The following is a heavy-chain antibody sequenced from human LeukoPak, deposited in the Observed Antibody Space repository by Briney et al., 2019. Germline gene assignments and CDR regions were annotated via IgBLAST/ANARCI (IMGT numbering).Heavy chain of an antibody. CDR3: AKAGGSSWYSFDY. J-gene: IGHJ4*02. CDR2: IDPYSGGT. Sequence: ASVKVSCKVSGYSFTGFYMHWLRQAPGQGLEWMGRIDPYSGGTNFAPKFQGRVSMTRDTSVTTAHMELNSLTSDDTAVYYCAKAGGSSWYSFDYWGQGTLVSVSS. V-gene: IGHV1-2*06. CDR1: GYSFTGFY. D-gene: IGHD6-13*01.